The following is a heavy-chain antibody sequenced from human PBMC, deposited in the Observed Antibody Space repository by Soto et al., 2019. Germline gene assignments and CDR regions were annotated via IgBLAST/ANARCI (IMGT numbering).Heavy chain of an antibody. J-gene: IGHJ5*02. CDR3: ARDPHMTTVTANWFDP. V-gene: IGHV3-21*01. Sequence: GGSLSLSCAASGFTFSSYSMNWVRQAPGKGLEWVSSISSSSSYIYYADSVKGRFTISRDNANISLYLQMNSLRAEDTAVYYCARDPHMTTVTANWFDPWGQGTLVTVSS. CDR1: GFTFSSYS. D-gene: IGHD4-4*01. CDR2: ISSSSSYI.